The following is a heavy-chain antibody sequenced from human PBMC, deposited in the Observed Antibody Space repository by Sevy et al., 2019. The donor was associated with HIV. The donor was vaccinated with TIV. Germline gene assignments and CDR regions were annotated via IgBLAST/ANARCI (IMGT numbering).Heavy chain of an antibody. CDR2: IYHSGST. J-gene: IGHJ4*02. Sequence: SETLSLTCAVSGGSISSSNWWSWVRQPPGKGLEWIGEIYHSGSTNYNPSLKSRVTISVDKSKNQISLKLSSVTAADTAVYYCAREGDSSSSIDYWGQGTLVTVSS. V-gene: IGHV4-4*02. CDR1: GGSISSSNW. CDR3: AREGDSSSSIDY. D-gene: IGHD6-6*01.